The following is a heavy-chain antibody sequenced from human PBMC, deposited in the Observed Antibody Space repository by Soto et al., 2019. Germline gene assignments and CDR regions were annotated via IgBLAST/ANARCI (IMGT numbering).Heavy chain of an antibody. CDR3: ARHIAAASQWPVDYMDV. V-gene: IGHV4-39*01. CDR2: VHYXXXX. D-gene: IGHD6-13*01. CDR1: GASITVSXXX. Sequence: QLQLQESGPGLVKPSETLSLTCTVSGASITVSXXXXXXIXQPPGKGLEWIGTVHYXXXXXYNPSFKSRVTISVDTSKSQFSLKLTSVTAADTAVYYCARHIAAASQWPVDYMDVWGKGTTVTVSS. J-gene: IGHJ6*03.